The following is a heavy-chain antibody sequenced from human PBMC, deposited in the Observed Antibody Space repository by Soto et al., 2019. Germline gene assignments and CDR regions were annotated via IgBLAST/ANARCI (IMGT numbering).Heavy chain of an antibody. V-gene: IGHV5-51*01. CDR3: ARQGCSSTSCYGGSSSRGGTYYYYYMDV. CDR2: IYPGDSDT. J-gene: IGHJ6*03. Sequence: GESLKISCKGSGYSFTSYWIGWVRQMPGKGLEWMGIIYPGDSDTRYSPSFQAQVTISADKPISTAYLQWSSLKASDTAMYYCARQGCSSTSCYGGSSSRGGTYYYYYMDVWGKGTTVTVSS. D-gene: IGHD2-2*01. CDR1: GYSFTSYW.